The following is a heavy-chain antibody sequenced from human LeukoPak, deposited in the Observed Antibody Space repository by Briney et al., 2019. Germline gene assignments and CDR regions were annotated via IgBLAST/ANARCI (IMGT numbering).Heavy chain of an antibody. Sequence: SETLSLTCTVSGGSISGSSYYWGWIRQPPGKGLEWIGSIYYSGSTYYNPSLKSRVTISVDTSKNQFSLKLSSVTAADTAVYYCARAFYYYDSSGYLFDYWGQGTLVTVSS. CDR2: IYYSGST. J-gene: IGHJ4*02. D-gene: IGHD3-22*01. CDR3: ARAFYYYDSSGYLFDY. V-gene: IGHV4-39*07. CDR1: GGSISGSSYY.